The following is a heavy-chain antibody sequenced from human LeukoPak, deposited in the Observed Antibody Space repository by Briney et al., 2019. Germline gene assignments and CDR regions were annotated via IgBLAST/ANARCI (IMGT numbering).Heavy chain of an antibody. CDR1: GGTFSSYA. CDR2: IIPIFGTA. D-gene: IGHD6-19*01. J-gene: IGHJ3*02. V-gene: IGHV1-69*05. CDR3: ARGSSGWYTELDAFDI. Sequence: GASVKVSCKASGGTFSSYAISWVRQAPGQGLEWMGGIIPIFGTANYAQKFQGRVTMTRDMSTSTVYMELSSLRSEDTAVYYCARGSSGWYTELDAFDIWGQGTMVTVSS.